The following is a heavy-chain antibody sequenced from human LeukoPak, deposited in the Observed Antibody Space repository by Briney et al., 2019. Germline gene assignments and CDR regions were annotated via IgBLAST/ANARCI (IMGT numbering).Heavy chain of an antibody. Sequence: SETLSLTCTVSGGSISSYYWSWIRQPPGKGLEWIGYIYYSGSTNYNPSLKSRVTISVDTSKNQFSLKLSSVTAADTAVYYCARRQPNTSHFDPWGQGTQVTASS. CDR1: GGSISSYY. D-gene: IGHD2-2*01. J-gene: IGHJ5*02. CDR3: ARRQPNTSHFDP. V-gene: IGHV4-59*08. CDR2: IYYSGST.